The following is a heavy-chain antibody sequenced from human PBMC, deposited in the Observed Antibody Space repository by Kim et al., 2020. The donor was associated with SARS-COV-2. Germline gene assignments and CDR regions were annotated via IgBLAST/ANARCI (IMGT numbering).Heavy chain of an antibody. CDR3: ARDDAFYDYVWGSYSPTYGMDV. J-gene: IGHJ6*02. Sequence: GGSLRLSCAASGFTVSSNYMSWVRQAPGKGLEWVSVIYSGGSTYYADSVKGRFTISRDNSKNTLYLQMNSLRAEDTAVYYCARDDAFYDYVWGSYSPTYGMDVWGQGTTVTVSS. D-gene: IGHD3-16*01. V-gene: IGHV3-53*01. CDR1: GFTVSSNY. CDR2: IYSGGST.